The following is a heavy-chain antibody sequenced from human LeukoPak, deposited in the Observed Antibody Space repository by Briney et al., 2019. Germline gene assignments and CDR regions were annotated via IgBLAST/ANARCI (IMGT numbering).Heavy chain of an antibody. CDR3: ARVIPLVVAGDYFDY. CDR2: IYYSGST. CDR1: GGSISSGDYY. J-gene: IGHJ4*02. D-gene: IGHD2-21*01. V-gene: IGHV4-30-4*01. Sequence: SQTLSLTCTVSGGSISSGDYYWSSIRQPPGKGLEWIGYIYYSGSTYYNPSLKGRVTISVDTSKTQFSLKLSSVTAADTAVYYCARVIPLVVAGDYFDYWGQGTLVTVSS.